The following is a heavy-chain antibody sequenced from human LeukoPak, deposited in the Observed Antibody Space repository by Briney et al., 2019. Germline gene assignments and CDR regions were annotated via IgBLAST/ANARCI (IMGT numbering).Heavy chain of an antibody. CDR3: ARDGIQLWFPSAADDAFDI. J-gene: IGHJ3*02. V-gene: IGHV4-39*07. D-gene: IGHD5-18*01. CDR2: IYYSGST. CDR1: GGSISSSSYY. Sequence: SETLSLTCTVSGGSISSSSYYWGWIRQPPGKGLEWIGSIYYSGSTYYNPSLKSRVTMSVDTSKNQFSLKLSSVTAADTAVYYCARDGIQLWFPSAADDAFDIWGQGTMVTVSS.